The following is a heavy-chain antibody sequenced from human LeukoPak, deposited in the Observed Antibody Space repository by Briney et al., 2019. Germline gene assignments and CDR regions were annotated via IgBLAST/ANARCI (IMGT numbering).Heavy chain of an antibody. D-gene: IGHD6-13*01. CDR3: AKEGTAQISTWYDY. CDR2: VSYEGKSQ. J-gene: IGHJ4*02. CDR1: GFTFSSYA. Sequence: GGSLRLSCAASGFTFSSYAMHWVRQAPGKGLEWVAVVSYEGKSQYYADSVRGRFTISRDNSKNTLYLQMNSLRGEDAAVYYCAKEGTAQISTWYDYWGQGTLVTVSS. V-gene: IGHV3-30*04.